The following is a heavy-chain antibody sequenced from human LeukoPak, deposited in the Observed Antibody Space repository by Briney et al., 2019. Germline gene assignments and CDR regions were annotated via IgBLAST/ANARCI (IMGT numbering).Heavy chain of an antibody. V-gene: IGHV3-23*01. Sequence: GGSLTLSWPASAFIFSSYALSWVRQPPGKWLEWVSTTSGGGSTRDCADFVKGRFTISRDNYKNTLYLQINSVRAEDTGVYYCTKELSTVRDYWGQGTLVTVSS. CDR2: TSGGGSTR. D-gene: IGHD3-10*01. CDR1: AFIFSSYA. J-gene: IGHJ4*02. CDR3: TKELSTVRDY.